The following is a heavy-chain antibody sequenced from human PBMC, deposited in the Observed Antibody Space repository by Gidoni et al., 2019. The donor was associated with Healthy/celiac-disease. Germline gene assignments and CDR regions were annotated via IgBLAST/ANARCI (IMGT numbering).Heavy chain of an antibody. CDR2: IYWNDDK. CDR3: AHSRIVGAMRRRTNYYYYGMDV. D-gene: IGHD1-26*01. J-gene: IGHJ6*02. V-gene: IGHV2-5*01. Sequence: QITLKESGPTLVKPTQTLTLTCTFSGFSLSTSGVGVGWIRQPPGKALEWLALIYWNDDKRYSPSLKSRLTITKDTSKNQVVPTMTNMDPVDTATYYCAHSRIVGAMRRRTNYYYYGMDVWGQGTTVTVSS. CDR1: GFSLSTSGVG.